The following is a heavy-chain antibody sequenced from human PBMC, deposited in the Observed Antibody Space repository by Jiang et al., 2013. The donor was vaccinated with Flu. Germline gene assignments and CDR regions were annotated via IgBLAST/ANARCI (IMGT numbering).Heavy chain of an antibody. Sequence: SGAEVKKPGASVKVSCKASGYTFTGYYMHWVRQAPGQGLEWMGWINPNSGGTNYAQKFQGWVTMTRDTSISTAYMELSRLRSDDTAVYYCARDIVVVVAASPYYYYYGMDVWGQGTTVTVSS. CDR2: INPNSGGT. D-gene: IGHD2-15*01. J-gene: IGHJ6*02. V-gene: IGHV1-2*04. CDR1: GYTFTGYY. CDR3: ARDIVVVVAASPYYYYYGMDV.